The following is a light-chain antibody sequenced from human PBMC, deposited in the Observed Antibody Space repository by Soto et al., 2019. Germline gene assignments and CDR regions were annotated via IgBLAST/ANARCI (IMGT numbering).Light chain of an antibody. CDR3: QQSYNTVT. Sequence: DIQMTQSPFSLSASVGDRVIITCRASQSINSYLSWYQQKPGKAPNLLIYGASGLQSGVPSRFSGSGSGTEFTLTISSLQPEDFATYYCQQSYNTVTFGPGTKVDIK. CDR1: QSINSY. V-gene: IGKV1-39*01. CDR2: GAS. J-gene: IGKJ3*01.